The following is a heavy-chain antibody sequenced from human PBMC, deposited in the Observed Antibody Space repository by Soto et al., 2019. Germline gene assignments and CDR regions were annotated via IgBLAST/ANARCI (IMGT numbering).Heavy chain of an antibody. CDR1: GFSYSSVG. Sequence: QPEGSLRLSCAASGFSYSSVGMQWVRQTPGEGLERVALISNDGKRTYYADSVKGRFTISRDNLSSTVSLQMDSRRVEDTALCYCVKTEDACGWGGDYLGQGTLVTVSS. J-gene: IGHJ4*02. V-gene: IGHV3-30*18. CDR3: VKTEDACGWGGDY. CDR2: ISNDGKRT. D-gene: IGHD6-19*01.